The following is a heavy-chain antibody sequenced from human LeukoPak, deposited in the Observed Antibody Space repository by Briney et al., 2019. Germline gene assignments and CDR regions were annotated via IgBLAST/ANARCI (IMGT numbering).Heavy chain of an antibody. V-gene: IGHV4-59*01. CDR2: IYYSGST. Sequence: SETLSLTCTVSGGSISSYYWSWIRQPPGKGLEWIGYIYYSGSTNYNPSLKSRVTISVDTSKNQFSLKLSSVTAADTAVYYCARDRRQWLALRYWYFDLWGRGTLVTVSS. CDR3: ARDRRQWLALRYWYFDL. CDR1: GGSISSYY. D-gene: IGHD6-19*01. J-gene: IGHJ2*01.